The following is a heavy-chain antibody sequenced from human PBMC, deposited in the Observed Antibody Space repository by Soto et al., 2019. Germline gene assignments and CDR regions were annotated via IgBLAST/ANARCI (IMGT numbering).Heavy chain of an antibody. CDR3: ARLPLLRYCSSTSCYTDYYYGMDV. CDR1: GYSFTSYW. D-gene: IGHD2-2*02. Sequence: GESLKISCKGSGYSFTSYWIGWVRQMPGKGLECMGIIYPGDSDTRYSPSFQGQVTISADKSISTAYLQWSSLKASDTAMYYCARLPLLRYCSSTSCYTDYYYGMDVWGPGTTVTVSS. J-gene: IGHJ6*02. V-gene: IGHV5-51*01. CDR2: IYPGDSDT.